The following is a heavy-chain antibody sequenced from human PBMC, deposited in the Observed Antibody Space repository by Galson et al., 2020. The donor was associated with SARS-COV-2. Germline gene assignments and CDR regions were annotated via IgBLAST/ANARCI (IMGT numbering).Heavy chain of an antibody. CDR2: ISWNSGSI. J-gene: IGHJ4*02. CDR3: AKDTFVGYCSSTSCPTEFDY. CDR1: GFTFDDYA. Sequence: SLKISCAASGFTFDDYAMHWVRQAPGKGLEWVSGISWNSGSIGYADSVKGRFTISRDNAKNSLYLQMNSLRAEDTALYYCAKDTFVGYCSSTSCPTEFDYWGQGTLVTVSS. D-gene: IGHD2-2*01. V-gene: IGHV3-9*01.